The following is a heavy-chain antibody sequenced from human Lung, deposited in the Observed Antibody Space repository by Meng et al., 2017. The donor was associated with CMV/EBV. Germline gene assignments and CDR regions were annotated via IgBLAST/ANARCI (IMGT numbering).Heavy chain of an antibody. J-gene: IGHJ4*02. CDR2: MNPNSGNT. CDR3: ASLLGYCSSTSCYEGNYYFDY. D-gene: IGHD2-2*01. V-gene: IGHV1-8*01. Sequence: ASXXVSXKASGYTFTSYDINWVRQATGQGLEWMGWMNPNSGNTGYAQKFQGRVTMTRDTSISTAYMELSRLRSDDTAVYYCASLLGYCSSTSCYEGNYYFDYWXQGTLVTVSS. CDR1: GYTFTSYD.